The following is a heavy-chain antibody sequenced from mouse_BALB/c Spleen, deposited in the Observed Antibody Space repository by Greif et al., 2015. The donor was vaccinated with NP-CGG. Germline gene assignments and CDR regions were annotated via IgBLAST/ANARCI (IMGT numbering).Heavy chain of an antibody. CDR1: GFTFSSFG. D-gene: IGHD1-1*01. CDR2: ISSGSSTI. CDR3: ARSPFITTVGAMDY. Sequence: EVKLMESGGGLVQPGGSRKLSCAASGFTFSSFGMHWVRQAPEKGLEWVAYISSGSSTIYYADTVKGRFTISRDNPKNTLFLQMTSLRSEDTAMYYCARSPFITTVGAMDYWGQGTSVTVSS. J-gene: IGHJ4*01. V-gene: IGHV5-17*02.